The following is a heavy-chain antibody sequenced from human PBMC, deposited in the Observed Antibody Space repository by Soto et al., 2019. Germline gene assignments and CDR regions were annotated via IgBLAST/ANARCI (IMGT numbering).Heavy chain of an antibody. CDR2: IIPILGIA. Sequence: ASVKVSCKASGYTFTSYTISWVRQAPGQGLEWMGRIIPILGIANYAQKFQGRVTITADKSTSTAYMELSSLRSEDTAVYYCASSPMIVVVRSDWYFDLWGRGTLVTVSS. CDR3: ASSPMIVVVRSDWYFDL. V-gene: IGHV1-69*02. J-gene: IGHJ2*01. CDR1: GYTFTSYT. D-gene: IGHD3-22*01.